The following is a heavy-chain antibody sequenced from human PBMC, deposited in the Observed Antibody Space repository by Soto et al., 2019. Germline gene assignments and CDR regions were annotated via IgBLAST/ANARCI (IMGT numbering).Heavy chain of an antibody. Sequence: QVQLQESGPGLVKPSQTLSLTCNVSGGPINSPDSYWTWIRQSPGKGLEWIGYLYFNGGTQYNPSLRNAIRMSLDTSKKHFSLKMRSVTGADTAVYYCARGISKYSSWYEPHTWFDAWGQGALVTVSS. J-gene: IGHJ5*02. CDR2: LYFNGGT. CDR1: GGPINSPDSY. CDR3: ARGISKYSSWYEPHTWFDA. D-gene: IGHD6-13*01. V-gene: IGHV4-30-4*01.